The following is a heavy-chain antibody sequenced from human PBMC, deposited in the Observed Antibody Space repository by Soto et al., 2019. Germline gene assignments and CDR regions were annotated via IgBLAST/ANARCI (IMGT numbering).Heavy chain of an antibody. CDR2: ISAYNGNT. D-gene: IGHD5-12*01. CDR1: GYTFTSYG. J-gene: IGHJ4*02. CDR3: VRVVAIPGYPDN. V-gene: IGHV1-18*01. Sequence: ASVKVSCKASGYTFTSYGISWVRQAPGQGLEWMGWISAYNGNTKYAQKLQGRVTMTTDTSTSTAYMELRSLRSDDTAVYYCVRVVAIPGYPDNWGQGTLVTVSS.